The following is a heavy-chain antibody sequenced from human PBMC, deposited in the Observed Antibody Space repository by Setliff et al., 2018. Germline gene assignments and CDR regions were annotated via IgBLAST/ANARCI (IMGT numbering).Heavy chain of an antibody. CDR1: GYTFTSYY. CDR3: ARDKLWLMGYYYYYYMDV. Sequence: ASVKVSCKASGYTFTSYYMHWVRQAPGQGLERMRWITLYNGNTNYAKKFQGRVTISRDMSLRTAYKELRSLRSEDTAVYYCARDKLWLMGYYYYYYMDVWGKGTTVTVSS. CDR2: ITLYNGNT. D-gene: IGHD5-18*01. J-gene: IGHJ6*03. V-gene: IGHV1-2*02.